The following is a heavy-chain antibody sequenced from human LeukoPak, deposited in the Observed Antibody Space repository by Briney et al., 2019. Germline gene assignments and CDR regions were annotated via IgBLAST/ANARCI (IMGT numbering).Heavy chain of an antibody. CDR2: IYTSGST. V-gene: IGHV4-4*07. J-gene: IGHJ3*01. Sequence: TSETLSLTCTVSGGSISSYYWSWIRQPAGKGPEWIGRIYTSGSTNYNPSLKSRVTMSVDTPKNQFSLKLSSVTAADTAVYYCARVRAPWAFDVWGQGTMVTVSS. CDR3: ARVRAPWAFDV. CDR1: GGSISSYY.